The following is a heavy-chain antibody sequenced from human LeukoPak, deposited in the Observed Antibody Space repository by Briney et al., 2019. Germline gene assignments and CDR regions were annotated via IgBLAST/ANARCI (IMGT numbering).Heavy chain of an antibody. V-gene: IGHV1-2*04. D-gene: IGHD4-17*01. CDR3: ARTLNGDYGWYFDL. CDR2: INPNSGGT. CDR1: GYTFTGYY. J-gene: IGHJ2*01. Sequence: ASVKVSCKASGYTFTGYYMHWVRQAPGQGLEWMGWINPNSGGTNYAQKFQGWVTMTRDTSTSTAYMELSRLRSEDTAVYYCARTLNGDYGWYFDLWGRGTLVTVSS.